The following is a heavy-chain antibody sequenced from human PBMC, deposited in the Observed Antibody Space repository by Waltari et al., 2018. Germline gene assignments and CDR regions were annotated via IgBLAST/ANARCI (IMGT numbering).Heavy chain of an antibody. Sequence: EVQLLESGGGLVQPGGSLRLSCAASGFTFSSYAMSWVRQAPGKGLEWVSAISGSGGSTYYADSVKGRFTISRDNSKNPLYLQMNSLRAEDTAVYYCARGGSGSYYRDYFDYWGQGTLVTVSS. J-gene: IGHJ4*02. CDR3: ARGGSGSYYRDYFDY. CDR2: ISGSGGST. CDR1: GFTFSSYA. V-gene: IGHV3-23*01. D-gene: IGHD3-10*01.